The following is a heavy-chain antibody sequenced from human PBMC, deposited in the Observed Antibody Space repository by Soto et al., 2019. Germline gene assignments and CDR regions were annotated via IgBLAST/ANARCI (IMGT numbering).Heavy chain of an antibody. CDR2: LSPSDGPT. Sequence: ASVKVSCKTSAYTFTNHYLHWVRQAPAQGLEWMGMLSPSDGPTNYAQKFQGRVTMTRDTSTSTVYMELNSLRSDDTAVYYSAIGTLSGGDHYVDFWGQGTLVTVSS. CDR3: AIGTLSGGDHYVDF. J-gene: IGHJ4*01. CDR1: AYTFTNHY. V-gene: IGHV1-46*01. D-gene: IGHD2-21*02.